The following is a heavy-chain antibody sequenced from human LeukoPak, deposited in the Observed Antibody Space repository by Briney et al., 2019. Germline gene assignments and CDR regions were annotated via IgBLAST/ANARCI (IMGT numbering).Heavy chain of an antibody. CDR3: ARWGYSYGYSDS. D-gene: IGHD5-18*01. V-gene: IGHV3-74*01. Sequence: PGGSLRLSCAASGFTFNKYWMHWVCQTPGKGLVWVSRINSDGSSTSYADSVKGRFTISRDDAKNTLYLQMNSLRAEDTAVYYCARWGYSYGYSDSWGQGTLVTVSS. J-gene: IGHJ4*02. CDR1: GFTFNKYW. CDR2: INSDGSST.